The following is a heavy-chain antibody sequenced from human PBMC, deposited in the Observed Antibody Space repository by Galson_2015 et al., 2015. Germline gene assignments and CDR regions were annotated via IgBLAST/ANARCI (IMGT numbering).Heavy chain of an antibody. CDR3: ARSTAMVDYYYYGMDV. Sequence: CAISGDSVSSNSAAWNWIRQSPSRGLEWLGRTYYRSKWYNDYAVSVKSRITINPDTSKNQFSLQLNSVTPGDTAVYYCARSTAMVDYYYYGMDVWGQGTTVTVSS. CDR2: TYYRSKWYN. J-gene: IGHJ6*02. V-gene: IGHV6-1*01. CDR1: GDSVSSNSAA. D-gene: IGHD5-18*01.